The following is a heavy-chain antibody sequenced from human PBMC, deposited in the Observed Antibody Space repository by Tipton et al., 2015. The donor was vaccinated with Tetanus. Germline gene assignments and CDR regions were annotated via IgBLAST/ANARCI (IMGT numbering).Heavy chain of an antibody. D-gene: IGHD5-18*01. J-gene: IGHJ4*02. Sequence: SLRLSCAASGFTFSSYAMSWVRQAPGKGLEWVSAISGSGGSTYYADSVKGRFTISRDNSKNTLYLQMNSLRAEDTAVYYCAKDSYSYGSEFDYWGQGTPVTVSS. CDR3: AKDSYSYGSEFDY. V-gene: IGHV3-23*01. CDR1: GFTFSSYA. CDR2: ISGSGGST.